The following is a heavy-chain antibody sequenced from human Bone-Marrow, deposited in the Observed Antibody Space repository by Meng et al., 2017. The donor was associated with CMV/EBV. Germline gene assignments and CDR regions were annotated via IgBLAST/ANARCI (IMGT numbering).Heavy chain of an antibody. J-gene: IGHJ6*02. Sequence: SVKVSCKAPGYTFTSYDINWVRQATGQGLEWMGWMNPNSGNTGYAQKFQGRVTMTRKTSISTAYMELTSLRSEDTAVYYCARGDIVVVPAALRSYYYGMDVWGQGTTVTVSS. CDR1: GYTFTSYD. D-gene: IGHD2-2*01. CDR2: MNPNSGNT. CDR3: ARGDIVVVPAALRSYYYGMDV. V-gene: IGHV1-8*01.